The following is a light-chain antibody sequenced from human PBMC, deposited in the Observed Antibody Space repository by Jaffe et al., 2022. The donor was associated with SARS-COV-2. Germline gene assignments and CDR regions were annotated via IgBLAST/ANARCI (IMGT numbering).Light chain of an antibody. CDR3: QQYNDWPLT. V-gene: IGKV3-15*01. Sequence: EIVMTQSPATLSVSPGERATLSCRASQTVSSNLAWYQHKPGQAPSLLISDASTRATGIPARFSGSGSGTEFTLTISSLQSEDFAVYYCQQYNDWPLTFGGGTKVEIK. CDR1: QTVSSN. CDR2: DAS. J-gene: IGKJ4*01.